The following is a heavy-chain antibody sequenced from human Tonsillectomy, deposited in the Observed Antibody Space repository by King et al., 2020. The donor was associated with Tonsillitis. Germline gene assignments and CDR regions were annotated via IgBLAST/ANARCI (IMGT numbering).Heavy chain of an antibody. V-gene: IGHV3-23*04. CDR2: ISGSGSST. CDR3: AKDPMPDSAFSWFDP. Sequence: VQLVESGGGLVQPGGSLRLSCAASGFTFSSYAMSWVRQAPGKGLEWVSAISGSGSSTYYADSVKGRFILSRDNSKNTLYLQMTSLRAEDTAVYYCAKDPMPDSAFSWFDPSGQVTLVIVSS. CDR1: GFTFSSYA. J-gene: IGHJ5*02. D-gene: IGHD2-2*01.